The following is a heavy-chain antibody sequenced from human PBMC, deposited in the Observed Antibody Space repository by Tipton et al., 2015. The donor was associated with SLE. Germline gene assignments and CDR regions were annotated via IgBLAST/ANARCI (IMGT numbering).Heavy chain of an antibody. V-gene: IGHV4-38-2*02. Sequence: TLSLTCTVSGYSISSGYYWGWIRQPPGKGLEWIGSIYHSGSTYYNPSLKSRVTISVDTSKNQFSLKLSSVTAADTAVYYCARSFDALDIWSQGTMVTVSS. CDR3: ARSFDALDI. CDR2: IYHSGST. CDR1: GYSISSGYY. J-gene: IGHJ3*02.